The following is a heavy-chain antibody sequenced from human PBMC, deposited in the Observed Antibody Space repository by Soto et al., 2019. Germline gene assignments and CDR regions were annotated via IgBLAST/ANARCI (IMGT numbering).Heavy chain of an antibody. D-gene: IGHD3-3*02. V-gene: IGHV4-59*01. Sequence: SETLSLTCTVSGGSISSYYWSWIRQPPGKGLEWIGYIYYSGSTNYNPSLKSRVTISVDTSKNQFSLKLSSVTAADTAVYYCAGDSTHDAFDIWGQGTMVTVSS. CDR3: AGDSTHDAFDI. CDR2: IYYSGST. J-gene: IGHJ3*02. CDR1: GGSISSYY.